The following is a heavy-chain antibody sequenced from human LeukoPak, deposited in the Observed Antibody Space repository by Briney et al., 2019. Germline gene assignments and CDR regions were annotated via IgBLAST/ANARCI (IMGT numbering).Heavy chain of an antibody. J-gene: IGHJ3*02. CDR1: RYTLTRYG. CDR3: ARNEHYYGSGTYYRRASTFDI. V-gene: IGHV1-18*04. D-gene: IGHD3-10*01. Sequence: ASLKDSCKASRYTLTRYGISWGRQAPGEGVEWRGCIIAKKGYTNYAQKLQGRVTLTTETSPTTAYMEVTSLTSDDTAVYYCARNEHYYGSGTYYRRASTFDIWGQGTMVAVSS. CDR2: IIAKKGYT.